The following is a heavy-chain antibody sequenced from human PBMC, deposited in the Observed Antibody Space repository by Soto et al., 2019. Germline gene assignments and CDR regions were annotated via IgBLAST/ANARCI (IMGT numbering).Heavy chain of an antibody. CDR2: IYTAGST. D-gene: IGHD5-12*01. CDR3: ARDMATQGAY. Sequence: GGSLRLSCAASGLTDSTSYMTWVCQTPGKGLEWVSVIYTAGSTSYADSVKGRFTISRDTSKNTVYLQMNSLRAEDTAVYYCARDMATQGAYWGQGA. CDR1: GLTDSTSY. V-gene: IGHV3-66*01. J-gene: IGHJ4*02.